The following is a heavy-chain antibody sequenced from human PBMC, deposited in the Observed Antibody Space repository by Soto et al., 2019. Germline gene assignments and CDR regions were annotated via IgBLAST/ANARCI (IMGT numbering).Heavy chain of an antibody. V-gene: IGHV1-46*01. CDR3: AREALRRGYSNFRWFDP. CDR1: GYTITNYF. J-gene: IGHJ5*02. D-gene: IGHD4-4*01. Sequence: ASVKVSCKASGYTITNYFLHWVRQSPGQGLQWMGVVNPSAGATSYAQMFRGRVTMTRDTFTRTVYMELSSLNSEDTAVYYCAREALRRGYSNFRWFDPWGQGTQVTVSS. CDR2: VNPSAGAT.